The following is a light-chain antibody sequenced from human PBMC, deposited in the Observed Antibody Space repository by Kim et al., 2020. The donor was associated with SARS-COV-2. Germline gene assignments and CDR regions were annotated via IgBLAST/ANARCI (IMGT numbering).Light chain of an antibody. J-gene: IGKJ1*01. V-gene: IGKV1-6*01. CDR2: AAS. CDR1: QDIGDD. CDR3: LQDYTYPMT. Sequence: AIQMTQSPSSLSASVGDRVTITCRASQDIGDDLGWYQQKPGKAPNLLIYAASSLQSGVPSRFSGSGSGTDFTLTISSLQPEDFATYYCLQDYTYPMTFGQGTKVDIK.